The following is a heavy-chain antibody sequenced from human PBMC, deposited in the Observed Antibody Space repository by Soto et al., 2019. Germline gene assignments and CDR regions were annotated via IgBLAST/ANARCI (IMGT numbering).Heavy chain of an antibody. CDR2: INADNGNT. CDR3: ARDLSGNPGY. Sequence: ASVKVSCKASGYTFTTYAMHWVRQAPGQRLEWMGWINADNGNTKYAQKLQGRVTMTTDTSTSTAYMELRSLRSDDTAVYYCARDLSGNPGYWGQGTLVTVSS. V-gene: IGHV1-3*01. J-gene: IGHJ4*02. D-gene: IGHD2-15*01. CDR1: GYTFTTYA.